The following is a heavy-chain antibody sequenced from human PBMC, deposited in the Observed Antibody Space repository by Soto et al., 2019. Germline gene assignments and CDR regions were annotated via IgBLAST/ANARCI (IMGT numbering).Heavy chain of an antibody. CDR2: ISWNSGSI. V-gene: IGHV3-9*01. D-gene: IGHD3-10*01. Sequence: GGSLRLSCAAPGFTFDDYAMHWVRQAPGKGLAGRSGISWNSGSIGDAGSEKRRFTIPRDNAKTSLYLKMNSLSAEDTALSYCAKENYYGSGTRWNGIWYFDLWGRGTLVTVSS. CDR1: GFTFDDYA. J-gene: IGHJ2*01. CDR3: AKENYYGSGTRWNGIWYFDL.